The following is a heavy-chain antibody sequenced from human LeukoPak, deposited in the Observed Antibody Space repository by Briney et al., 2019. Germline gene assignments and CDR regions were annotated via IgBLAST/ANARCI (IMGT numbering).Heavy chain of an antibody. V-gene: IGHV4-59*01. Sequence: SETLSLTCTVSGGSISNYYWSSIRQPPGKGLEWVGYIYYSGGTNYNPSLESRVTISVDTSKNQFSLKLSSVTAADTAVYYCARGGGYNNAPFDYWGQGTLVTVSS. CDR2: IYYSGGT. CDR1: GGSISNYY. CDR3: ARGGGYNNAPFDY. J-gene: IGHJ4*02. D-gene: IGHD5-24*01.